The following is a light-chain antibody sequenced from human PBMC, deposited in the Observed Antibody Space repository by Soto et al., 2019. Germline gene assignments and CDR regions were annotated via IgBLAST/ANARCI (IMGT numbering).Light chain of an antibody. V-gene: IGKV3-20*01. CDR2: GAS. J-gene: IGKJ1*01. CDR3: QQYAISPWP. Sequence: GLTQSKGTLSLSPGDRATLSCMASQSVSSSYLAWYQQKPGQAPRLLIYGASNRAADIPDRFSGSGSGTDFTLIISRLEPEDFAVYHCQQYAISPWPFGQGTMV. CDR1: QSVSSSY.